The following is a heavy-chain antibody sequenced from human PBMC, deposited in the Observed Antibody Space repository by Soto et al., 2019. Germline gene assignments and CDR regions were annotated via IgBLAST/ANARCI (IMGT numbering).Heavy chain of an antibody. CDR1: GYSFSNSW. D-gene: IGHD6-13*01. CDR3: TRHDAYSRYDH. CDR2: IYPGDSDS. V-gene: IGHV5-51*01. J-gene: IGHJ4*02. Sequence: PGESLKISCQGSGYSFSNSWIACVRQIPGKGLEWPGIIYPGDSDSRYSPSFQGQVSISADQSINTAYLQWSSLKASDTAMYYCTRHDAYSRYDHWGQGTLVTDSS.